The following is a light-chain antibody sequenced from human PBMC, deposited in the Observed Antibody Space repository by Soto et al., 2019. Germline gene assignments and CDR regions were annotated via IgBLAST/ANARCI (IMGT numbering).Light chain of an antibody. CDR2: KAS. J-gene: IGKJ1*01. Sequence: DLQMTQSPSTLSASVGDRVTITCRASQSIGSWLAWYQQKPGKAPKLLIYKASNLESGVPSRFSGSGSGTEFTLTISSLQPDDFATYYCQQYNSYSWTFGQGTKVEIK. CDR1: QSIGSW. CDR3: QQYNSYSWT. V-gene: IGKV1-5*03.